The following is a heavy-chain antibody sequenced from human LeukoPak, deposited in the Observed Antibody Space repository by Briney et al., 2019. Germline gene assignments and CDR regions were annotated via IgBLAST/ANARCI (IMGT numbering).Heavy chain of an antibody. Sequence: SGGSLRLSCAASGFTFYDYAMHWVRQAPGKGLEWVSGISWNSGSIGYADSVKGRFTISRDNAKNSLYLQMNSLRAEDTALYYCAKDIGEEASSPDCWGQGTLVTVSS. CDR1: GFTFYDYA. J-gene: IGHJ4*02. CDR3: AKDIGEEASSPDC. D-gene: IGHD3-10*01. CDR2: ISWNSGSI. V-gene: IGHV3-9*01.